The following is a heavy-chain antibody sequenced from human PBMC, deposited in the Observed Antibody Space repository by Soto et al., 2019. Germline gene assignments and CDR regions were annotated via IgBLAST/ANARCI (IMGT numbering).Heavy chain of an antibody. CDR2: MYYSGST. CDR1: GGSIISSSYY. CDR3: ARVGSSTSFNWFDP. D-gene: IGHD2-2*01. Sequence: SETVSLTCTFSGGSIISSSYYWGWIRQPPGKGLEWIGIMYYSGSTYYNPSLKSRVTISVDTSKNQFSLKLSSVTAADTAVYYCARVGSSTSFNWFDPWGQGTLVTVSS. J-gene: IGHJ5*02. V-gene: IGHV4-39*07.